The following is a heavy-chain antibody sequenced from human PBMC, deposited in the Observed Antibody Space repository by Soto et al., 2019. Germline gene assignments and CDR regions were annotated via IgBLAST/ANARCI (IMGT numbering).Heavy chain of an antibody. D-gene: IGHD6-19*01. J-gene: IGHJ6*02. Sequence: EVQLLESGGGLVQPGGSLRLSCAASGFTFSSYAMSWVRQAPGKGLEWVSAISGSGGSTYYADSVKGRFTISRDKSKNTLYLQMNSLRAEDTAVYYCAKMASGWPYYYYGMDVWGQGTTVTVSS. V-gene: IGHV3-23*01. CDR1: GFTFSSYA. CDR2: ISGSGGST. CDR3: AKMASGWPYYYYGMDV.